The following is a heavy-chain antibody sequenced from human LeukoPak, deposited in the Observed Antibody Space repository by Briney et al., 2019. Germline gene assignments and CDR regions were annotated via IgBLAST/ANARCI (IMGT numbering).Heavy chain of an antibody. Sequence: SETLSLTRTVSGGSISTYYWSWIRQPPGKGLEWIGYIYYSGSTNYNPSLKSRVTISVDTSKNQFSLKLSSVTAADTAVYYCARVRRLGYCSGGSCYSYYYYYYMDVWGKGTTVTVSS. CDR1: GGSISTYY. D-gene: IGHD2-15*01. V-gene: IGHV4-59*12. CDR2: IYYSGST. CDR3: ARVRRLGYCSGGSCYSYYYYYYMDV. J-gene: IGHJ6*03.